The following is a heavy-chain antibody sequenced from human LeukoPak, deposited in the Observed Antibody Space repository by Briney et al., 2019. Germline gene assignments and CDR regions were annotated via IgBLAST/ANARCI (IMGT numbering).Heavy chain of an antibody. J-gene: IGHJ4*02. Sequence: PGGSLRLSCAASGFTFINFGLSWVRQAPGKGLEWISAISASGGGTYYADSVKGRFTISRDNSKNTLSLQMNSLRAEDTAVYYCAKDGYGLGSYYYFDNWGQGTLVTVSS. CDR2: ISASGGGT. CDR1: GFTFINFG. D-gene: IGHD3-10*01. V-gene: IGHV3-23*01. CDR3: AKDGYGLGSYYYFDN.